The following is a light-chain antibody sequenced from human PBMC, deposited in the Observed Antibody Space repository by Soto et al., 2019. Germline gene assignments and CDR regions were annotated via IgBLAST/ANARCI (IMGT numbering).Light chain of an antibody. CDR3: AAWDDGLSGLV. Sequence: QAVVTQPPSTSGTPGQRVTISCSGSSSNIGSNTVSWYQQLPGMSPKLLIYSDNQRPSGVPDRFSGSKSGTSASLAISGLQSEDDGDYYCAAWDDGLSGLVFGGGTQLTVL. V-gene: IGLV1-44*01. CDR2: SDN. J-gene: IGLJ2*01. CDR1: SSNIGSNT.